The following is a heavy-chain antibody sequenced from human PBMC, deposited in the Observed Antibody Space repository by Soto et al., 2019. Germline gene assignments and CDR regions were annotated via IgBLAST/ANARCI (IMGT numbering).Heavy chain of an antibody. Sequence: GGSLRLSCAASGFTFNSYYMSWVRQAPGEGLEWVANIKPDGGGKYYADSVKGRFTISRDNAKDSLYLQMNSLRAEDTALYYCARDLLGAFDIWGQGTMVTVSS. CDR2: IKPDGGGK. V-gene: IGHV3-7*03. CDR3: ARDLLGAFDI. CDR1: GFTFNSYY. J-gene: IGHJ3*02.